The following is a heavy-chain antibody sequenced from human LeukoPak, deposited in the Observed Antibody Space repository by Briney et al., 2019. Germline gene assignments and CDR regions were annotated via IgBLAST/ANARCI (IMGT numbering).Heavy chain of an antibody. CDR1: GFTFSSYW. Sequence: QPGGSLRLSCAASGFTFSSYWMSWVRQAPGKGLEWVANIKQDGSEKYYVDSVKGRFTISRDNAKNSLSLQMNSLRAEDMAVYYCAASGGMGDYWGQGTLVTVSS. CDR2: IKQDGSEK. D-gene: IGHD2-15*01. J-gene: IGHJ4*02. CDR3: AASGGMGDY. V-gene: IGHV3-7*03.